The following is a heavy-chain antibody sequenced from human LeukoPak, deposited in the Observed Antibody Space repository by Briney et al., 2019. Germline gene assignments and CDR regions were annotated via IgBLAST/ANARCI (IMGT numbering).Heavy chain of an antibody. CDR2: INPNSGGT. CDR1: GYTFTGYY. V-gene: IGHV1-2*06. Sequence: ASVKVSCKASGYTFTGYYMHWVRQAPGRGLEWMGRINPNSGGTNYAQKFQGRVTMTRDTSISTAYMELSRLRSDDTAVYYCARGDMIVVVTPYDYWGQGTLVTVSS. D-gene: IGHD3-22*01. J-gene: IGHJ4*02. CDR3: ARGDMIVVVTPYDY.